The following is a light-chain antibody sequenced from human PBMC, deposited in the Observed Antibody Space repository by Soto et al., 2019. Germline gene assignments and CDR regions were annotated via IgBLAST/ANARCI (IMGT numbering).Light chain of an antibody. V-gene: IGKV1-5*03. CDR2: KAS. CDR1: QSISSW. Sequence: DIQMTQSPSTLSASVGDRVTITCRASQSISSWLAWYQQKPGKAPKLLIYKASSLESGVPSRFSGSGSGTEFTLTISSLQPDEFATYYCQQYNSDPYTFGGGTKVDIK. CDR3: QQYNSDPYT. J-gene: IGKJ4*01.